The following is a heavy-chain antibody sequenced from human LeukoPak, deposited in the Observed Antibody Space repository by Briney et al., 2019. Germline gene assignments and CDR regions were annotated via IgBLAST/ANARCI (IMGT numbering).Heavy chain of an antibody. Sequence: SETLSLTCAVYGGSFSGYYWSWSRQPPGKGLEWIGEINHSGSTNYNPSLKSRVTISVDTSKNQFSLKLSSVTAADTAVYYCARHHDYVWGSYRYLPWFDPWGQGTLVTVSS. CDR2: INHSGST. V-gene: IGHV4-34*01. CDR3: ARHHDYVWGSYRYLPWFDP. D-gene: IGHD3-16*02. J-gene: IGHJ5*02. CDR1: GGSFSGYY.